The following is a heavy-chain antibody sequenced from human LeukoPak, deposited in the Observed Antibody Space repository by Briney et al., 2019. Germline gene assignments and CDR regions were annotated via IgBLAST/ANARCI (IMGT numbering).Heavy chain of an antibody. CDR3: ARGRGTTMVRGVITHYFDI. J-gene: IGHJ2*01. D-gene: IGHD3-10*01. CDR2: IDPNSGGT. Sequence: ASVKVSCKASGYTFTGYYMHWVRQAPGQGLEWMGWIDPNSGGTNYAQKFQGSVTMTGDTSINTAFMELSRLTSDDTATYYCARGRGTTMVRGVITHYFDIWGRGSLVTVSS. V-gene: IGHV1-2*02. CDR1: GYTFTGYY.